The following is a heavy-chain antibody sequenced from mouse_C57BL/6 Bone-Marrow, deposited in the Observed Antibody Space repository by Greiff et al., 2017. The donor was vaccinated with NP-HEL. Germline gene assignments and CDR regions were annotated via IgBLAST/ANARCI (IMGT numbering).Heavy chain of an antibody. Sequence: VQLQQSGPELVKPGASVKISCKASGYSFTDYNMNWVKQSNGKSLEWIGVINPNYGTTSYNQKFKGKATLTVDQSSSTAYMQLNSLTSEDSAVYYCAGSRAASNPAWFAYWGQGTLVTVSA. CDR1: GYSFTDYN. CDR2: INPNYGTT. J-gene: IGHJ3*01. D-gene: IGHD2-5*01. CDR3: AGSRAASNPAWFAY. V-gene: IGHV1-39*01.